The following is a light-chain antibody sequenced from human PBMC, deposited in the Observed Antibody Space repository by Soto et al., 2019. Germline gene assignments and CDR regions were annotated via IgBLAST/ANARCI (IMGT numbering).Light chain of an antibody. CDR2: GAS. CDR1: QSLSSSF. CDR3: QQYGNSPVT. J-gene: IGKJ4*01. Sequence: EIVLTQSPGTLSLSPGERATLSCRASQSLSSSFLAWYQHKPGQAPRVLIYGASSRATGIPDRFSGSGSGTAFTLSISRLEPEDFAVYYCQQYGNSPVTFGGGTKVEIK. V-gene: IGKV3-20*01.